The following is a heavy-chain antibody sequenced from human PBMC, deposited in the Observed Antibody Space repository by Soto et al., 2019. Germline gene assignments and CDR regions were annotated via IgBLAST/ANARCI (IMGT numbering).Heavy chain of an antibody. J-gene: IGHJ4*02. Sequence: DSVKVSYKASGYPFTSYGISLVRQAPGQGLEWMGWISAYNGNTNYAQKLQGRVTMTTDTSTSTAYMELRSLRSDDTAVYYCARDRGYSYFDYWGQGTLVTVSS. CDR2: ISAYNGNT. D-gene: IGHD5-18*01. CDR3: ARDRGYSYFDY. V-gene: IGHV1-18*01. CDR1: GYPFTSYG.